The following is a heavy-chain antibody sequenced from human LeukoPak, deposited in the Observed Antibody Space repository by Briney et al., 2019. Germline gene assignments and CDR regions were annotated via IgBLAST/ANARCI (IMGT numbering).Heavy chain of an antibody. D-gene: IGHD2-2*02. CDR3: ARDPYCSSTSCYTTRPGDYYYYGMDV. CDR2: IIPIFGTA. J-gene: IGHJ6*02. CDR1: GGTFSSYA. Sequence: VASVKVSCKASGGTFSSYAISWVRQAPGQGLEWMGGIIPIFGTANYAQKFQGRVTITADKSTSTAYMELSSLRSEDTAVYYCARDPYCSSTSCYTTRPGDYYYYGMDVWGQGTTVTVSS. V-gene: IGHV1-69*06.